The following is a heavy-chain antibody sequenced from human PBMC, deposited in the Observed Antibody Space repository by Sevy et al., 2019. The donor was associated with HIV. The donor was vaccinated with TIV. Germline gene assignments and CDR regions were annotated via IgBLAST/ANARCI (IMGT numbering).Heavy chain of an antibody. D-gene: IGHD6-13*01. J-gene: IGHJ4*02. CDR3: VRAIAADGSF. V-gene: IGHV3-23*01. CDR2: ISASGSVT. CDR1: GFNFNNYV. Sequence: GGSLRLSCAASGFNFNNYVMTWVRQAPGKGLEWVSTISASGSVTYYSDSVRGRFTISRDNARNLLYLQMNSLRAEDTALYYCVRAIAADGSFWGQGTLVTVSS.